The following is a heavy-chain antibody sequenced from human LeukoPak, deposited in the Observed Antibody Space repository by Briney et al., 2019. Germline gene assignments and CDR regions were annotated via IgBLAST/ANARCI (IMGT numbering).Heavy chain of an antibody. D-gene: IGHD5/OR15-5a*01. CDR3: ASSYRVVVPRCGMDV. J-gene: IGHJ6*02. CDR2: ISYDGSNK. V-gene: IGHV3-30-3*01. CDR1: GFTFSSYA. Sequence: PGRSLRLSCAASGFTFSSYAMHWVCQAPGKGLEWVAVISYDGSNKYYADSVKGRFTISRDNSKNTLYLQINSLRVEDTAVYFCASSYRVVVPRCGMDVWGQGTTVTVSS.